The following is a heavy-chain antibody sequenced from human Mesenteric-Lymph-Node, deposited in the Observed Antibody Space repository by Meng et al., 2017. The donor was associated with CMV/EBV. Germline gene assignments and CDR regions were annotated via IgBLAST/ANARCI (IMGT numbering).Heavy chain of an antibody. V-gene: IGHV4-38-2*02. CDR1: GFSMRSGYY. Sequence: SETLSLTCTVSGFSMRSGYYWGWIRQPPGKGLEWIGEINHSESTNYNPSLKSRVTISTGTSKNQFSLKLSSVTAADTAVYYCARGLGVEIRWEDAFRIWGQGTMVTVSS. CDR2: INHSEST. D-gene: IGHD2-21*01. CDR3: ARGLGVEIRWEDAFRI. J-gene: IGHJ3*02.